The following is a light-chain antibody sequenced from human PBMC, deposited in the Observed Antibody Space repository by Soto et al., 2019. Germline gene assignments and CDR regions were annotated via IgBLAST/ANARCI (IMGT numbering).Light chain of an antibody. CDR2: GTS. Sequence: EIVLTQSPGTLSVSPGERATLSCRASETISSNLLAWYHQKPGQAPSLLIYGTSSRATGIPDRFSGSGSGTDFTLTSSILEPEDSAIYYCQQYASWTFGQGTKVEIK. J-gene: IGKJ1*01. CDR3: QQYASWT. CDR1: ETISSNL. V-gene: IGKV3-20*01.